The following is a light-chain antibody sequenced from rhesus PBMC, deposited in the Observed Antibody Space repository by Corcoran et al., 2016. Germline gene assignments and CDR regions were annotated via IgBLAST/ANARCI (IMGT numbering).Light chain of an antibody. Sequence: DIQMTQSPSSLSASVGDTVTITCQASQGISKLLAWYQQKPGKAPKLLIFGASTLQSGVPSRFGGSGSETEFTLTISSLQPEDFAIYYCQKYKNYPLTFGGGTKVELK. CDR1: QGISKL. J-gene: IGKJ4*01. CDR2: GAS. V-gene: IGKV1-33*01. CDR3: QKYKNYPLT.